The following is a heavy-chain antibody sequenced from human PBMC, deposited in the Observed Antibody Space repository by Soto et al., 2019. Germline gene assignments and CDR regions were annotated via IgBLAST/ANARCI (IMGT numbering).Heavy chain of an antibody. V-gene: IGHV1-69*06. D-gene: IGHD1-26*01. CDR3: ARDRGYSGSYYGMDV. J-gene: IGHJ6*02. CDR1: GGTFSSYA. Sequence: SVKVSFKASGGTFSSYAISWLRQAPGQGLEWMGGIIPIFGTANYAQKFQGRVTITADKSTSTAYMELSSLRSEDTAVYYCARDRGYSGSYYGMDVWGQGTTVTVSS. CDR2: IIPIFGTA.